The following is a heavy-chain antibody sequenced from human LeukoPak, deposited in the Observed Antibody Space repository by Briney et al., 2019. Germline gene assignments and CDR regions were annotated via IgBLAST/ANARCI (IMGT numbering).Heavy chain of an antibody. V-gene: IGHV3-48*01. Sequence: GGSLRLSCAASGFNFIDYSMNWVRQAPGKGLEWISYIGISSGNTKYADSVKGRFTTSRDKARNSLYLQMNSLRVEDTAVYYCARDHRYASDNWGHGTLVTVSS. CDR2: IGISSGNT. CDR1: GFNFIDYS. D-gene: IGHD5-12*01. J-gene: IGHJ4*01. CDR3: ARDHRYASDN.